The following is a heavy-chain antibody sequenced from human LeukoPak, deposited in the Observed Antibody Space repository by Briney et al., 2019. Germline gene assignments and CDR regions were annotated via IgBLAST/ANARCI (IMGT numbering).Heavy chain of an antibody. CDR2: VTHSEDT. CDR1: GGSFSDYS. CDR3: AFSHTTPVAEDN. D-gene: IGHD6-19*01. V-gene: IGHV4-34*01. J-gene: IGHJ4*02. Sequence: SETLSLTCAVYGGSFSDYSWSWIRQPPGKGLEWIGEVTHSEDTNYNPSLKSRVTMSVDTSKNQFSLKLTSVTAADTAVYYCAFSHTTPVAEDNWGQGTLVTVSS.